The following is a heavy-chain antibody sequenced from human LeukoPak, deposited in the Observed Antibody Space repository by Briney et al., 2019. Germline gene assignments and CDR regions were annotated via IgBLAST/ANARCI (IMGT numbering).Heavy chain of an antibody. D-gene: IGHD3-22*01. CDR1: GGTFSSYA. CDR3: ARMYYYDSSGYYPNWFDP. Sequence: SVEVSCKASGGTFSSYAISWVRQAPGQGLEWMGRIIPILGIANYAQKFQGRVTITADKSTSTAYMELSSLRSEDTAVYYCARMYYYDSSGYYPNWFDPWGQGTLVTVSS. V-gene: IGHV1-69*04. J-gene: IGHJ5*02. CDR2: IIPILGIA.